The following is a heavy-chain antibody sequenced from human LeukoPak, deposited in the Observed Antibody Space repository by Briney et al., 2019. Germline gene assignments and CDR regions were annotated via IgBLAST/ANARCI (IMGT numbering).Heavy chain of an antibody. Sequence: KLSCKASSYNFANYWIGWVRQMPGKGLEWMGLIYPGGSQTIYSPSFQGQVTISVDWSTSTVYLQWNTLKASDTAMYYCARRDYTSVWFDPWGQGTLVTVSS. D-gene: IGHD4-11*01. CDR2: IYPGGSQT. CDR1: SYNFANYW. V-gene: IGHV5-51*01. J-gene: IGHJ5*02. CDR3: ARRDYTSVWFDP.